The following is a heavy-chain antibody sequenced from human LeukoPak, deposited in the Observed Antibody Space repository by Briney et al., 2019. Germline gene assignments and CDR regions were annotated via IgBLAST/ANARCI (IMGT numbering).Heavy chain of an antibody. CDR2: IYYSGSA. CDR1: GVSISSSSYY. J-gene: IGHJ4*02. CDR3: ARHSYFDY. V-gene: IGHV4-39*01. Sequence: SETLSLTCTVSGVSISSSSYYWGWIRQPPGKGLEWIGSIYYSGSAYYNPSLKSRVTISVDTSKNQFSLKLSSVTAANTAVYYCARHSYFDYWGQGTLVTVSS.